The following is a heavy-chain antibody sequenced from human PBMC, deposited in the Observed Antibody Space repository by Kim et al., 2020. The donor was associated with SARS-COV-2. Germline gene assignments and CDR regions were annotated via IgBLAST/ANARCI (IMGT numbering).Heavy chain of an antibody. V-gene: IGHV3-30*04. Sequence: GGSLRLSCAASGFTFSSYAMHWVRQAPGKGLEWVAVISYDGSNKYYADSVKGRFTISRYNSKNTLYLQMNSLRSEDTAVYYCASTYGDFLDYYYYGMDVWGQGTTVTVS. J-gene: IGHJ6*02. CDR3: ASTYGDFLDYYYYGMDV. CDR2: ISYDGSNK. D-gene: IGHD4-17*01. CDR1: GFTFSSYA.